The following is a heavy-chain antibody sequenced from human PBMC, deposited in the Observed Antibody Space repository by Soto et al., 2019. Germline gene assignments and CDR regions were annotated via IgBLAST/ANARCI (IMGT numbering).Heavy chain of an antibody. D-gene: IGHD4-17*01. CDR2: IIPIFGTA. CDR3: ARGVIKMTTVTGFDY. J-gene: IGHJ4*02. Sequence: GXSVKVSYKASGGPFISYAISWVRQAPGQGLEWMGGIIPIFGTANYAQKFQGRVTITADESTSTAYMELSSLRSEDTAVYYCARGVIKMTTVTGFDYWGQGTLVTVSS. V-gene: IGHV1-69*13. CDR1: GGPFISYA.